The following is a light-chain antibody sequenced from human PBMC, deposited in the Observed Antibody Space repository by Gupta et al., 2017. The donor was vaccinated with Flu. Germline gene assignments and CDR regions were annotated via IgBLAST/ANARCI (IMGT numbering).Light chain of an antibody. CDR3: SSYTSSSTRV. Sequence: QSALTQPPSVDGSPGQSITLSCTGTSSDVGGYNYVSWYQQHPGKAPKLMIYDVSNRPSGVSNRFSGSKSGNTASLTISGLQAEDEADYYCSSYTSSSTRVFGGGTKLTVL. J-gene: IGLJ2*01. CDR2: DVS. CDR1: SSDVGGYNY. V-gene: IGLV2-14*01.